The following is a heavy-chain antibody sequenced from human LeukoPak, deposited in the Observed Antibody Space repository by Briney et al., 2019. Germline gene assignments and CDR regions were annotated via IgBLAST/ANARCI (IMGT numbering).Heavy chain of an antibody. CDR1: GDSVSSNSAV. Sequence: SQTLSLTCAISGDSVSSNSAVWNWIRQSPSRGLEWLGRTYYRSKWYNDYAVSVKSRITINPDTSKNQFSLQLNSVTPEDTAVYYCATTLTTLLDGLDVWGQGTTVTVSS. D-gene: IGHD4-17*01. J-gene: IGHJ6*02. V-gene: IGHV6-1*01. CDR2: TYYRSKWYN. CDR3: ATTLTTLLDGLDV.